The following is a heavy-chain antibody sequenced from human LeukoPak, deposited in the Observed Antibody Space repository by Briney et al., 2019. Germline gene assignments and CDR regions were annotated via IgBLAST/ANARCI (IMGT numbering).Heavy chain of an antibody. CDR2: INPNSGGT. Sequence: ASVKVSCKASGYTFTGYYMHWVRQAPGQGLEWMGWINPNSGGTNYAQKFQGRVTMTRDTSISTAYMELSRLRSEDTAVYYCARDGLRLRYFDWLSPKSWGQGTLVTVSS. J-gene: IGHJ5*02. D-gene: IGHD3-9*01. CDR1: GYTFTGYY. CDR3: ARDGLRLRYFDWLSPKS. V-gene: IGHV1-2*02.